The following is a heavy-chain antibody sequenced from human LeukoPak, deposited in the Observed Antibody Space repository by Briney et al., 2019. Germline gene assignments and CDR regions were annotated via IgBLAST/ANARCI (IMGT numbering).Heavy chain of an antibody. CDR3: AKGLHDGSGYYVDY. CDR2: ISGRGGST. J-gene: IGHJ4*02. CDR1: GFTFNTYA. V-gene: IGHV3-23*01. D-gene: IGHD3-22*01. Sequence: GGSLRLSCAASGFTFNTYAMNWVRQGPGRGLEWVSSISGRGGSTYYADSVKGRFTISRDNSKNTLSLEMNSLRAEDTAVYYCAKGLHDGSGYYVDYWGQGTLVTVSS.